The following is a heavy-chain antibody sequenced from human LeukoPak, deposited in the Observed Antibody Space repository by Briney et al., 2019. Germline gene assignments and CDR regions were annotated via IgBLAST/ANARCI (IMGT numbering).Heavy chain of an antibody. Sequence: SETLSLTCTVSGGPIITSRYYWGWIRQPPGKGLEWIGSINYSGSTYYNPSLKSRVTISVDTSKNQFSLKLSSVTAADAAVYYCARLSPYLGSGSSAFPDDFWGQGTLVTVSS. CDR3: ARLSPYLGSGSSAFPDDF. J-gene: IGHJ4*02. D-gene: IGHD3-10*01. CDR1: GGPIITSRYY. V-gene: IGHV4-39*01. CDR2: INYSGST.